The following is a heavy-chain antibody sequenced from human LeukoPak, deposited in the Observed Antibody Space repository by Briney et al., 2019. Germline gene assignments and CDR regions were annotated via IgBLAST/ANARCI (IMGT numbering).Heavy chain of an antibody. CDR3: ARDGPPHCSGGNCYINY. Sequence: PGGSLRLSCAASGFSFSYYTMHWVRQAPGKGLVWVAVISYDGSSKYYADSVKGRFTISRDNSKNTLYLQMNSLRAEDTAVYYCARDGPPHCSGGNCYINYWGQGTLVTVSS. CDR2: ISYDGSSK. J-gene: IGHJ4*02. V-gene: IGHV3-30-3*01. D-gene: IGHD2-15*01. CDR1: GFSFSYYT.